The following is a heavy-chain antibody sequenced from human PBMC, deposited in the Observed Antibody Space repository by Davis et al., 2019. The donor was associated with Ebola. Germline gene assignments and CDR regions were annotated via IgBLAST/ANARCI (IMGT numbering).Heavy chain of an antibody. Sequence: PGGSLRLSCAASGFTFSTYDMHWVRQVPGKGLEWVSTIGTAGDTYYAGSVKGRFTISRENAKNSLSLQMSGLRAGDTAVYYCARGDTSSSFYYYYAMDVWGQGTTVTVSS. CDR2: IGTAGDT. D-gene: IGHD6-6*01. V-gene: IGHV3-13*01. CDR1: GFTFSTYD. CDR3: ARGDTSSSFYYYYAMDV. J-gene: IGHJ6*02.